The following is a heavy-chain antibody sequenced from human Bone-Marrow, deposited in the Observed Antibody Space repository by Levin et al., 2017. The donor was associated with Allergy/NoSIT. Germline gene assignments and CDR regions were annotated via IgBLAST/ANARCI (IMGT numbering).Heavy chain of an antibody. J-gene: IGHJ4*02. D-gene: IGHD3-16*01. CDR2: ITFDGNNK. CDR3: AKGGPYASIDY. CDR1: GFTFSSYG. Sequence: LSLTCAASGFTFSSYGIHWVRQAPGKGLEWVAVITFDGNNKYYADSVQGRFTISRDNSKNTLYLQMNSLRAEDTAVYYCAKGGPYASIDYWGQGTLVTVSS. V-gene: IGHV3-30*18.